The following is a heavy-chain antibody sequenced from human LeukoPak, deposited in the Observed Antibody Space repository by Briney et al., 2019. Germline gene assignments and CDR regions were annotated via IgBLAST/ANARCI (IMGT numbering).Heavy chain of an antibody. J-gene: IGHJ4*02. CDR2: IYSSGST. Sequence: SETLSLTCTVSGDSISSGDYYWGWLRQPPGKGLEWLGNIYSSGSTYYNASLQSRVTISIDTSKNQFSLRLNSVTAADTAMYFCAKSGGYGLIDYWGQGTRVIVSS. CDR1: GDSISSGDYY. CDR3: AKSGGYGLIDY. V-gene: IGHV4-39*01. D-gene: IGHD1-26*01.